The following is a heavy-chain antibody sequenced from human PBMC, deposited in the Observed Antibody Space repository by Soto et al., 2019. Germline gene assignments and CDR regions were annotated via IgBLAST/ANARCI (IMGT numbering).Heavy chain of an antibody. CDR3: ATRPGARGGSDY. CDR2: IYYSGGT. V-gene: IGHV4-59*01. CDR1: GDSISSYY. J-gene: IGHJ4*02. D-gene: IGHD3-16*01. Sequence: QVQLQESGPGPVKPSETLSLTCTVSGDSISSYYWTWIRQPPGKGLEWIGYIYYSGGTNYNPSLKSRVTISVDTSKNQFSPKLSSVTAADTAVYYCATRPGARGGSDYWGQGTLVTVSS.